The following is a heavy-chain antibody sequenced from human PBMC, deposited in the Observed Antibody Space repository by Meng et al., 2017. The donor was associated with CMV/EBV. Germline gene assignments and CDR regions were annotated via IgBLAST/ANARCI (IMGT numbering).Heavy chain of an antibody. CDR1: GFTFSSSW. CDR3: ARESDYGMDV. CDR2: INSDGSST. J-gene: IGHJ6*02. Sequence: LSLTCAASGFTFSSSWMHWVRQAPGKGLVWVSRINSDGSSTSYADSVKGRFTISRDNAKNTLYLQMNSLRAEDTAVYYCARESDYGMDVWGQGTTVTVSS. V-gene: IGHV3-74*01.